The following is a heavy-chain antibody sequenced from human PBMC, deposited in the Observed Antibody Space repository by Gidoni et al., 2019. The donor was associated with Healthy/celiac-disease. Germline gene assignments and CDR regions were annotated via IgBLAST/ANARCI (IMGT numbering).Heavy chain of an antibody. Sequence: QVQLQESGPGLVKPSETLSLTCTVSGGSISPYFWSWLRQPPGKGLEWIGYISYTGSTDYSPPLKSRVTISLDTSKKQFSLKLRSVTAADTAVYYCARESGSYYGPSADGMDVWGQGTTVTVSS. J-gene: IGHJ6*02. V-gene: IGHV4-59*01. D-gene: IGHD4-17*01. CDR2: ISYTGST. CDR1: GGSISPYF. CDR3: ARESGSYYGPSADGMDV.